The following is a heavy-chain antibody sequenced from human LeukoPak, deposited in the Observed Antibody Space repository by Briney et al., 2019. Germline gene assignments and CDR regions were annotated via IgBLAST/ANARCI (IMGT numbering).Heavy chain of an antibody. CDR3: AKPPGIGALYVY. Sequence: GRSLRLSCAASGFTFSSYGMHWVRQAPGKGLEWVAVIWYDGSNKYYADSVKGQFTISRDNSKNTLYLQMNSLRAEDTAVYYCAKPPGIGALYVYWGQGTLVTVSS. CDR1: GFTFSSYG. CDR2: IWYDGSNK. D-gene: IGHD6-25*01. J-gene: IGHJ4*02. V-gene: IGHV3-33*06.